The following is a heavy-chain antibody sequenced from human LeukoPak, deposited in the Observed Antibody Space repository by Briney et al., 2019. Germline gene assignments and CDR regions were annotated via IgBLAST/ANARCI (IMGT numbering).Heavy chain of an antibody. V-gene: IGHV4-39*01. CDR3: ARLVVPAAIGVDY. CDR1: GGSISSSNYY. Sequence: SETLSLTCTVSGGSISSSNYYWGWIRQPPGKGLEWIGSIYYSGSTYYNPSLKSRVTISVDTSKNQFSQKLSSVTAADTAVYYSARLVVPAAIGVDYWGQGTLVTVSS. CDR2: IYYSGST. D-gene: IGHD2-2*01. J-gene: IGHJ4*02.